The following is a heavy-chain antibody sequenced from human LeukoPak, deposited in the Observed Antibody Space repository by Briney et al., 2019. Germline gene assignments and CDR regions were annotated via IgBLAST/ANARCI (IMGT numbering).Heavy chain of an antibody. CDR1: GGSISSGGYY. Sequence: SETLSLTCTVSGGSISSGGYYWSWIRQHPGKGLEWIGYIYYSGSTYYNPSLKSRVTISVDTSKNQFSLKLSSVTAADTAVYYCARGGIVVVGTPYFDYWGQGTLVTVSS. J-gene: IGHJ4*02. V-gene: IGHV4-31*03. D-gene: IGHD2-2*01. CDR2: IYYSGST. CDR3: ARGGIVVVGTPYFDY.